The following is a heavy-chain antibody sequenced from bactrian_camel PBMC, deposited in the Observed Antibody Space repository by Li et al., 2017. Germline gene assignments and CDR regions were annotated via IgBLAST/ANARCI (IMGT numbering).Heavy chain of an antibody. J-gene: IGHJ6*01. V-gene: IGHV3S40*01. Sequence: DVQLVESGGGSVQAGGSLKLSCAVSGSPVIGCMAWFRQAPGKEREGVARFYPGGEYAPVYADSVKDRFTISQDVALNTMYLEMNSLKPEDTAMYYCAARYQGGFGYGGLCRDDPTDFPYWGRGTQVTVS. CDR3: AARYQGGFGYGGLCRDDPTDFPY. CDR1: GSPVIGC. D-gene: IGHD5*01. CDR2: FYPGGEYAP.